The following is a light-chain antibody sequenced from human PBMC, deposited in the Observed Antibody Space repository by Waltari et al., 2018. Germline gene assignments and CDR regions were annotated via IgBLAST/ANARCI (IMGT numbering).Light chain of an antibody. V-gene: IGLV3-19*01. CDR3: NSRDSSGNHHVV. CDR1: SLRSYY. CDR2: GKN. Sequence: SSELTQDPAVSVALGQTVRITCQGDSLRSYYASWYQQKPGQAPVLVIYGKNNGPSGLPDRFSGSSSGNTASLTITGAQAEDEADYYCNSRDSSGNHHVVFGGGTKLTVL. J-gene: IGLJ2*01.